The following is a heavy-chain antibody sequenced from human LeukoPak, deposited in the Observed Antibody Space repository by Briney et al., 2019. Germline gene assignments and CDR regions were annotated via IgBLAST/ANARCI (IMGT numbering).Heavy chain of an antibody. V-gene: IGHV3-21*01. CDR1: GFTFSSYS. CDR2: ISSSSSYI. CDR3: ARDPRTYYDFWSGYQRSDAFDI. J-gene: IGHJ3*02. D-gene: IGHD3-3*01. Sequence: GGSLRLSCAASGFTFSSYSMNWVRQAPGKGLEWVSSISSSSSYIYYADSVKGRFTISRDNAKNSLYLQMNSLRAEDTAVYYCARDPRTYYDFWSGYQRSDAFDIWGQGTMVTVSS.